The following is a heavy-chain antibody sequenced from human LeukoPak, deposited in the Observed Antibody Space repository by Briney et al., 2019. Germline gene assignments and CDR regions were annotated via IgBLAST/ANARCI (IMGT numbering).Heavy chain of an antibody. J-gene: IGHJ4*02. CDR2: IIPIFGTA. Sequence: SVKVSCKASGGTFSSYTISWVRQAPGQGLEWMGGIIPIFGTANYAQKFQGRVTITADESTSTAYMELSSLRSEDTAVYYCARVRYCSSTSCSYFDYWGQGTLVTVSS. CDR3: ARVRYCSSTSCSYFDY. V-gene: IGHV1-69*13. D-gene: IGHD2-2*01. CDR1: GGTFSSYT.